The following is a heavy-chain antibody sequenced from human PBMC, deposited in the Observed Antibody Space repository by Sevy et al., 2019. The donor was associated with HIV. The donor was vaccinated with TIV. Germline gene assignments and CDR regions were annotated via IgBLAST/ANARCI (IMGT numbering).Heavy chain of an antibody. CDR1: GFTFSANW. CDR2: IKGAGSDK. Sequence: GGSLRLSCPASGFTFSANWMNWVRQAPGKGLEWVANIKGAGSDKHYVDSVEGRFTISRDNAKNLLYLQMNSLRVEDTAVYYCAHETFGRCESWGQGTLVTVSS. V-gene: IGHV3-7*01. J-gene: IGHJ4*02. D-gene: IGHD3-16*01. CDR3: AHETFGRCES.